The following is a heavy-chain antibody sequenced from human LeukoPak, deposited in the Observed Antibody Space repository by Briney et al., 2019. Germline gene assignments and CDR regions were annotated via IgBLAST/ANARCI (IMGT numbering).Heavy chain of an antibody. Sequence: PGGSLRLSCAASGFIFNNYWMHWVRQTPGEGPLWLSRINGDGSSTSYAYSVRGRFIISRDNAKNTLYLQMNSLRAEDTAVYYCTRQWHTPSDYWGQGTLVTVSS. D-gene: IGHD6-19*01. CDR3: TRQWHTPSDY. J-gene: IGHJ4*02. CDR2: INGDGSST. CDR1: GFIFNNYW. V-gene: IGHV3-74*01.